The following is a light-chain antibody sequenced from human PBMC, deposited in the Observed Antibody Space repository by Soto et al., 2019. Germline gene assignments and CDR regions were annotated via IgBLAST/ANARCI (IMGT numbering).Light chain of an antibody. Sequence: EIVLTQSPGTLSLSPGERATLSCRASQSVSSSYLAWYQQKPGQAPRLLIYGASTRATGIPATFSGSGSGTDFTLTISRLEPEDFAVYYCQQFSSYPLTFGGGTKVDI. CDR3: QQFSSYPLT. CDR1: QSVSSSY. CDR2: GAS. V-gene: IGKV3-20*01. J-gene: IGKJ4*01.